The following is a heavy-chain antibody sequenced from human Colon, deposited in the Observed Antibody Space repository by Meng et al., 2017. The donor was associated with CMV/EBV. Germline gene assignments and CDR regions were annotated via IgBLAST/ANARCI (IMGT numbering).Heavy chain of an antibody. CDR3: ARGGVVVAIKGPDY. D-gene: IGHD2-21*01. CDR2: IPYDGFNK. V-gene: IGHV3-30*04. CDR1: GFSFNNYA. Sequence: GESLKISCAASGFSFNNYAMHWVRQAPGKGLEWVVFIPYDGFNKNYADSVNGRFTVSRDNSRNTLDLQMSGLRVEDTAVYYCARGGVVVAIKGPDYWGQGTLVTVSS. J-gene: IGHJ4*02.